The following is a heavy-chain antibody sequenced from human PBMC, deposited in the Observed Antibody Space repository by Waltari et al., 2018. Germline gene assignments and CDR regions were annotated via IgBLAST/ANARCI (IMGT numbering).Heavy chain of an antibody. J-gene: IGHJ4*02. CDR2: IIPIFGTA. D-gene: IGHD3-3*01. Sequence: QVQLVQSGAEVKKPGSSVKVSCKASGGTFSSYAISWVRQAPGQGLEWMGGIIPIFGTANYAQKFQGRVTITADESTSTAYMELSSLRSEDTAVYYCATRPEMGTTSHLRFLEWLLDYWGQGTLVTVSS. V-gene: IGHV1-69*12. CDR3: ATRPEMGTTSHLRFLEWLLDY. CDR1: GGTFSSYA.